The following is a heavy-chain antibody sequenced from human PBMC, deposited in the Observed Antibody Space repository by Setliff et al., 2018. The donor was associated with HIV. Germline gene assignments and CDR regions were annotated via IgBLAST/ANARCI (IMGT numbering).Heavy chain of an antibody. CDR3: ARGGGYYASGSQGFFDY. V-gene: IGHV4-4*09. CDR2: VHSTGST. D-gene: IGHD3-10*01. J-gene: IGHJ4*02. CDR1: GDSLSNYY. Sequence: ETLSLTCAISGDSLSNYYWSGIRQPPGKGLEWIGYVHSTGSTYYNPSLKSRVAISVDTSKNQFSLKLRSVTATDTAVYYCARGGGYYASGSQGFFDYWGQGALVTAPQ.